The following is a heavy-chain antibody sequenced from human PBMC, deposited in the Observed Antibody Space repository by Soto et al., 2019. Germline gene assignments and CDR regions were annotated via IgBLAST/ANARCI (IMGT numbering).Heavy chain of an antibody. CDR1: GGSISSGGYY. CDR2: IYYSGST. V-gene: IGHV4-31*03. J-gene: IGHJ4*02. D-gene: IGHD6-13*01. CDR3: ASRPRRGSSSWYYFDY. Sequence: SESRSLTCTVSGGSISSGGYYGSWIRQHPGKGLEWIGYIYYSGSTYYNPSLKSRVTISVDTSKNQFSLKLSSVTAADTAVYYCASRPRRGSSSWYYFDYWGQGTLVTVSS.